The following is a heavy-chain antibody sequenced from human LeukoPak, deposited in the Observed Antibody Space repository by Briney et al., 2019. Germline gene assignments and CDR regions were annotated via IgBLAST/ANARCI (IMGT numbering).Heavy chain of an antibody. CDR2: IYYSGST. J-gene: IGHJ5*02. D-gene: IGHD4-17*01. Sequence: SETLSLTCTVSGGSISSYYWSWIRQPPGKGLEWIGYIYYSGSTNYNPSLNSRVTISVDTSKNQFSLKLSSVTAADTAVYYCASLYGDYAGWFDPWGHGTLVTVSS. V-gene: IGHV4-59*08. CDR3: ASLYGDYAGWFDP. CDR1: GGSISSYY.